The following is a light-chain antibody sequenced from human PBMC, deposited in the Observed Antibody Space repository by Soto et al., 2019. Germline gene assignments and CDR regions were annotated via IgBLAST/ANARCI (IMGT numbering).Light chain of an antibody. CDR2: DTF. J-gene: IGKJ1*01. V-gene: IGKV3-11*01. CDR3: VQRSTWPWT. Sequence: IVLTQSPATLSLSPGARATLSCRAGQSVSTYLAWYQQKPGQAPRLLIYDTFNRATGIPARFSGSGSGTDFTRTISSLEPEDLAVYFCVQRSTWPWTSGQGTKVEIK. CDR1: QSVSTY.